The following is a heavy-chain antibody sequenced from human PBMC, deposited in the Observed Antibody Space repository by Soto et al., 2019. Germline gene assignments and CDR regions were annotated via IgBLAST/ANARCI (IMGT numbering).Heavy chain of an antibody. CDR2: INAGNGNT. CDR1: GYTFTSYA. J-gene: IGHJ6*02. D-gene: IGHD3-10*01. Sequence: QVQLVQSGAEEKKPGASVKVSCKASGYTFTSYAMHWVRQAPGQRLEWMGWINAGNGNTKYSQKFQGRVTITRDTSASTAYMELSSLRSEDTVVYYCSGSYSYYGMDVWGQGTTVTVSS. V-gene: IGHV1-3*05. CDR3: SGSYSYYGMDV.